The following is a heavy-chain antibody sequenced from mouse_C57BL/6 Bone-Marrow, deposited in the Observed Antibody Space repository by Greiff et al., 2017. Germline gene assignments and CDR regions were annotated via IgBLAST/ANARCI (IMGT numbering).Heavy chain of an antibody. D-gene: IGHD2-4*01. CDR3: ARWAYNDYDERAIDY. CDR1: GYTFTSYW. CDR2: IHPSSGST. Sequence: QVQLQQPGAELVKPGASVKLSCKASGYTFTSYWMHWVKQRPGQGLEWIGMIHPSSGSTNYNEKYKSKATLTVDKSSSTAYMQLSSLTSEDSAVXYCARWAYNDYDERAIDYWGQGTSVTVSA. V-gene: IGHV1-64*01. J-gene: IGHJ4*01.